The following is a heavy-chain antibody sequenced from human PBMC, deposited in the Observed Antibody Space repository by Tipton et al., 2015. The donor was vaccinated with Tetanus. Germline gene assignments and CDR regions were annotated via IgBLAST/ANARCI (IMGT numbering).Heavy chain of an antibody. CDR2: IIPIFGTA. Sequence: QVHLVQSGAEVKKPGSSVKVSCKASGGTFSSYAISWVRQAPGQGLEWMGGIIPIFGTANYAQKFQGRVTITADESTSTAYMELSSLRSEDTAVYYCAREMGIAAADRRGYYYGMDVWGQGTTVTVSS. D-gene: IGHD6-13*01. CDR1: GGTFSSYA. CDR3: AREMGIAAADRRGYYYGMDV. J-gene: IGHJ6*02. V-gene: IGHV1-69*01.